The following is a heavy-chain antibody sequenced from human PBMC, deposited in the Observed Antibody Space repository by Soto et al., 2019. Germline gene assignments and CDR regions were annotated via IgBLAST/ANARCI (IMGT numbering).Heavy chain of an antibody. V-gene: IGHV4-39*01. D-gene: IGHD6-19*01. J-gene: IGHJ4*02. CDR2: VYYSGNT. CDR3: AKIGDSSGWFSGLGY. Sequence: SETLSLTCAVSGGSSRQSSYYWGWIRQPPGKGLEWIGSVYYSGNTYYNPSLESRVTISVDTSKKQFSLKLSSVTAADTAVYYCAKIGDSSGWFSGLGYWGQGTLVTVSS. CDR1: GGSSRQSSYY.